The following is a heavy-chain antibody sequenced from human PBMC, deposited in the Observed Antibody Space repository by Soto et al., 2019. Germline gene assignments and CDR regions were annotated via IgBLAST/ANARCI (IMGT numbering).Heavy chain of an antibody. CDR1: GDSISTAGYY. CDR3: ARGGLSLNMIEVTSPSGYYYGMDV. D-gene: IGHD3-22*01. J-gene: IGHJ6*02. CDR2: INYSGST. V-gene: IGHV4-31*03. Sequence: PSETLSLTCTVSGDSISTAGYYWSWIRQHPGKGLEWIGYINYSGSTHYSSSLKSRVAISVDTSRNQFSLKLSSVTAADTAVYYCARGGLSLNMIEVTSPSGYYYGMDVWGQGTTVTVSS.